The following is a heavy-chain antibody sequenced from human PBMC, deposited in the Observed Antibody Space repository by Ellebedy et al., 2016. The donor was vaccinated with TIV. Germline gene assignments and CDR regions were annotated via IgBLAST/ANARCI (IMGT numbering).Heavy chain of an antibody. CDR3: SRYLGYGY. D-gene: IGHD5-12*01. CDR2: IRSKAYGGTT. CDR1: GFTLGDYA. V-gene: IGHV3-49*03. J-gene: IGHJ4*02. Sequence: GGSLRLSXTASGFTLGDYAMSWYRQAPEKGLEWVGFIRSKAYGGTTEYAASVKGRFTISRDDSTSIAYLQMNSLKTEDTAVYYCSRYLGYGYWGQGTLVTVSS.